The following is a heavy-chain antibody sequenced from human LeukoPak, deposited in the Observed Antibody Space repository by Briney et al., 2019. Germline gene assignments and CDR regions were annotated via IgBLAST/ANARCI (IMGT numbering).Heavy chain of an antibody. V-gene: IGHV4-59*01. J-gene: IGHJ3*01. CDR3: ASGILTGYYSVDV. CDR2: IYYSGST. CDR1: GGSISSYY. Sequence: SETLSLTCTVSGGSISSYYWSWIRQPPGKGLEWIGYIYYSGSTNYNPSLKSRVTISVDTSKNQFSLKLSSVTAADTAVYYCASGILTGYYSVDVWGQGTVVTVSS. D-gene: IGHD3-9*01.